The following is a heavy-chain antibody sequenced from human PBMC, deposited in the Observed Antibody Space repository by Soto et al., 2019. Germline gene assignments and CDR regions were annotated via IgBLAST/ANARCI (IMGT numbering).Heavy chain of an antibody. CDR1: GFTFSIYA. Sequence: GGSLRLSCAASGFTFSIYAMSWVRQAPGKGLEWVSGIGGGNDDTYYADSVKGRFTISRDNSKSTLSLQMNGLRAEDTAVYYCAKDRVNHNSVWDPFDIWGQGTKVTVSS. V-gene: IGHV3-23*01. J-gene: IGHJ3*02. CDR3: AKDRVNHNSVWDPFDI. D-gene: IGHD2-21*01. CDR2: IGGGNDDT.